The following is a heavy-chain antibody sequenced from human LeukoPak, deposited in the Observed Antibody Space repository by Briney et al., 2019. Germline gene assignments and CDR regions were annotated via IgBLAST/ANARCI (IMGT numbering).Heavy chain of an antibody. J-gene: IGHJ4*02. CDR2: IYTSGST. CDR1: GGSISSNS. Sequence: SETLSLTCTVSGGSISSNSWSWIRQPAGKGLEWIGRIYTSGSTNYNPSLKSRVTMSVDTSKNQFSLKLSSVTAADTAVYYCARVGLRYSSGWILDYWGQGTLVTVSS. CDR3: ARVGLRYSSGWILDY. D-gene: IGHD6-19*01. V-gene: IGHV4-4*07.